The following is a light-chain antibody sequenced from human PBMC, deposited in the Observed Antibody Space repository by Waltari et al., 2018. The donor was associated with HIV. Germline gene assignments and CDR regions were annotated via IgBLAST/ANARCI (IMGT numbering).Light chain of an antibody. Sequence: QSALTQPASVSGSPGQSITISCTGTSRNVGRADLVSWYQQPPGEAPKLIIYAVTKRPSGVSNRFSGSKSGNTASLTISGLQAEDEADYYCCSCPRSGIRYVFGTGTKVTVL. CDR3: CSCPRSGIRYV. CDR2: AVT. J-gene: IGLJ1*01. V-gene: IGLV2-23*02. CDR1: SRNVGRADL.